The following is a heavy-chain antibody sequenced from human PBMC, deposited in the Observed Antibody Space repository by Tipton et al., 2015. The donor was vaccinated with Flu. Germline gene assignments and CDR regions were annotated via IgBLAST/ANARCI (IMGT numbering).Heavy chain of an antibody. D-gene: IGHD3-9*01. Sequence: TLSLTCTVSGGSISGSSYHWAWIRQPPGKGLEWIGSIYYSGSTYHTPSLKSRLIISVDTSKSQFSLKLRSVTAADTAVYYCARVRISRYFDWSPRYYYYGMDVWGQGTTVTVSS. CDR2: IYYSGST. CDR3: ARVRISRYFDWSPRYYYYGMDV. CDR1: GGSISGSSYH. J-gene: IGHJ6*02. V-gene: IGHV4-39*07.